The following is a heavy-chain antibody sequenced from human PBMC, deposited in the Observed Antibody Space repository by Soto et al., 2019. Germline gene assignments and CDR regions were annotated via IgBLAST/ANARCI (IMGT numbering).Heavy chain of an antibody. D-gene: IGHD6-19*01. V-gene: IGHV3-74*01. CDR2: INSGASTT. Sequence: GGSLRLSCAASGFTFSSSWMHWVRQAPGKGLVWVSRINSGASTTNYADSVKGRFTISRDNAKNTLYLQMDSLTAEGTAVYYCARGPSGWFGYDYWGQGTLVTVSS. CDR3: ARGPSGWFGYDY. CDR1: GFTFSSSW. J-gene: IGHJ4*02.